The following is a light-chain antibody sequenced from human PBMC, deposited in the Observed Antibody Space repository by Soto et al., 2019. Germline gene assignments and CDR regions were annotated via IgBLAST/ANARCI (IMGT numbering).Light chain of an antibody. CDR1: SSDVGIYNY. CDR2: EVS. Sequence: QSVLTQPASVSGSPGQSITISCTVTSSDVGIYNYVSWYQHHPGKAPKLIIYEVSNRPSGVSNRFSGSKSGSTASLTISGLQAEDEADYHCTSYTRDTALVFGTGTKFTVL. J-gene: IGLJ1*01. V-gene: IGLV2-14*01. CDR3: TSYTRDTALV.